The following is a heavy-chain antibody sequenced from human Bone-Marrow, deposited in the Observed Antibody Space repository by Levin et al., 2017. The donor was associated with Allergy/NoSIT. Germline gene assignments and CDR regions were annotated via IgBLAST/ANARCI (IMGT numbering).Heavy chain of an antibody. D-gene: IGHD3-22*01. Sequence: SCAASGFTFSNAWMNWVRQAPGKGLEWVGRIKSKTDGGTTDYAAPVKGRFTISRDDSKNTLYLQMNSLKTEDTAVYYCTTEITMIVVVITDYWGQGTLVTVSS. CDR3: TTEITMIVVVITDY. V-gene: IGHV3-15*07. CDR1: GFTFSNAW. J-gene: IGHJ4*02. CDR2: IKSKTDGGTT.